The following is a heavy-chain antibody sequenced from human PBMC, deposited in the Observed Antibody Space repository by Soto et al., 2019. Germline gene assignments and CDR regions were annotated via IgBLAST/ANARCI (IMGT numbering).Heavy chain of an antibody. Sequence: QVQLQESGPGLVKPSETLSLTCTVSGGSISDHPWSWIRQSPGKGLEWIGYIYYSGRTVYNPSLKRRVIMSLDTSKNQFSLKLTSVTATDTAVYYCAGDIPSGSYRFDYWGQGALVIVSS. CDR2: IYYSGRT. J-gene: IGHJ4*02. CDR3: AGDIPSGSYRFDY. V-gene: IGHV4-59*08. D-gene: IGHD1-26*01. CDR1: GGSISDHP.